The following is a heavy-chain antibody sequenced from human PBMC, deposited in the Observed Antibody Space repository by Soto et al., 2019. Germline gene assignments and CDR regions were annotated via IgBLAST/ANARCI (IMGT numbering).Heavy chain of an antibody. CDR1: GGSISSGGYS. CDR2: IYHSGST. D-gene: IGHD3-22*01. V-gene: IGHV4-30-2*01. J-gene: IGHJ3*02. Sequence: SETLSLTCAVSGGSISSGGYSWSWIRQPPGKGLEWIGYIYHSGSTYYNPSLKSRVTISVDRSKNQFSLKLSSVTAADTAVYYCARGHYYDSSGYYRDAFDIWGQGTMVTVS. CDR3: ARGHYYDSSGYYRDAFDI.